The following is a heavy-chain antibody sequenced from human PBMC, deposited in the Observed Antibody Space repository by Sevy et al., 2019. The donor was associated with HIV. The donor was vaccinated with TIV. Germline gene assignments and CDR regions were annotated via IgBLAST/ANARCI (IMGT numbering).Heavy chain of an antibody. CDR1: GVSISSYY. CDR2: MYYSGIT. CDR3: ERGSSSPDY. J-gene: IGHJ4*02. D-gene: IGHD2-2*01. Sequence: SETLSLTCTVSGVSISSYYWSWIRQSPGKGLEWIGYMYYSGITNYNPSLKSRVTISVDTSKNQFSLKLSSVTAADTAVYYCERGSSSPDYWGQGILVTVSS. V-gene: IGHV4-59*01.